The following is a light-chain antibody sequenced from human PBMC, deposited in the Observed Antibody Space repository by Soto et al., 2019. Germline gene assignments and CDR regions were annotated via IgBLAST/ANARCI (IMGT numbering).Light chain of an antibody. J-gene: IGLJ3*02. V-gene: IGLV1-51*01. CDR1: TSNMGNNY. Sequence: QSVLTQPPSVSAAPGQTVTISCSGSTSNMGNNYVSWYQQLPRADPKHLIYDNDKRPSAIPDRFSGSKSGTSATLVITGLQSGDEADDYCGTWDNSQGALNWVFGGGTKLTVL. CDR3: GTWDNSQGALNWV. CDR2: DND.